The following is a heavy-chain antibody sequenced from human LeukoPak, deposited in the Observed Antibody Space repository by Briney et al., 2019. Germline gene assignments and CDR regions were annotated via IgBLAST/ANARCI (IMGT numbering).Heavy chain of an antibody. V-gene: IGHV3-21*01. CDR1: GFTFSSYG. CDR2: ISSSSIYI. CDR3: ARVKEASAFDI. J-gene: IGHJ3*02. D-gene: IGHD5-12*01. Sequence: GGSLRLSCAASGFTFSSYGMSWVRQAPGKGLEWVSAISSSSIYIYYAGSLKGRFTISRDNAKNSLYLQMNSLRAEDTAVYYCARVKEASAFDIWGQGTMITVSS.